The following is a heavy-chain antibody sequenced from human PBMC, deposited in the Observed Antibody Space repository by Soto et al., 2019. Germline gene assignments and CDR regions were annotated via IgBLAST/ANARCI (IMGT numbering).Heavy chain of an antibody. CDR2: MNPNSGNA. J-gene: IGHJ6*02. Sequence: ASVKVSCKASGYTFTSYDINWVRQATGQGLEWMGWMNPNSGNAGYAQKFQGRVTMTRNTSISTAYMELSSLRSEDTDVYYCARRRMYSSSWYHFSGYYYGMDVWGQGTTVTVSS. D-gene: IGHD6-13*01. CDR3: ARRRMYSSSWYHFSGYYYGMDV. V-gene: IGHV1-8*01. CDR1: GYTFTSYD.